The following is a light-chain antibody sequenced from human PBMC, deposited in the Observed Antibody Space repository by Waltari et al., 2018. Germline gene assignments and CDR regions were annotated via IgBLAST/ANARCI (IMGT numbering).Light chain of an antibody. CDR2: GNT. Sequence: QSVLTQPPSMSGAPGQKVTIPCTGGSSNFGAGYEVHWYQQFPGTAPKLLIFGNTNRSSGVPGRFSGSKSGTSCSLAIAGLQSEDEAVYYCQSFDSSLSASVFGGGTKLTVL. CDR1: SSNFGAGYE. J-gene: IGLJ3*02. V-gene: IGLV1-40*01. CDR3: QSFDSSLSASV.